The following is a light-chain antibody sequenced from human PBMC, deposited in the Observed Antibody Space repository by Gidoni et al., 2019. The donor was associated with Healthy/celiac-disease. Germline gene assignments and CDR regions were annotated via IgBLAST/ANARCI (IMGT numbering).Light chain of an antibody. CDR3: QQRSNWPPRIT. CDR1: QSVSSY. CDR2: DAS. Sequence: ELVLTQSPATLSLSPGERATLSCRASQSVSSYLAWYQQKPGQAPRLLIYDASNRATGIPARFRGSGSGTDFTLTISSLEPEDFAVYYCQQRSNWPPRITFGGGTKVEIK. J-gene: IGKJ4*01. V-gene: IGKV3-11*01.